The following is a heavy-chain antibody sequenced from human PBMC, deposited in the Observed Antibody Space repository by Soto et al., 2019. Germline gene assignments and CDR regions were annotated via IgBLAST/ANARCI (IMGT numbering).Heavy chain of an antibody. D-gene: IGHD6-13*01. V-gene: IGHV1-69*06. CDR3: ARIPGIAAAGTMHYYYGMDV. CDR1: GGTFSSYA. CDR2: IIPIFGTA. J-gene: IGHJ6*02. Sequence: ASVKVSCKASGGTFSSYAISWVRQAPGQGLEWMGGIIPIFGTANYAQKFQGRVTITADKSTSTAYMELSSLRSEDTAVYYRARIPGIAAAGTMHYYYGMDVWGQGTTVTVSS.